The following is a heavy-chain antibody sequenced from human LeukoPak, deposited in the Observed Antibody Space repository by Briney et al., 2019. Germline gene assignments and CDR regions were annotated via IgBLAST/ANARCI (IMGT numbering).Heavy chain of an antibody. V-gene: IGHV3-53*01. J-gene: IGHJ4*02. CDR2: IYGGGST. CDR3: ASWPVGWYGEDC. CDR1: GLIVSSNF. D-gene: IGHD6-19*01. Sequence: GGSLRLSCAATGLIVSSNFMSWVRQAPGKGLEWVSVIYGGGSTYYSDSVKGRFTISRDTPKNTLYLQMNSLRVEDTAVYYCASWPVGWYGEDCWGQGTLVTV.